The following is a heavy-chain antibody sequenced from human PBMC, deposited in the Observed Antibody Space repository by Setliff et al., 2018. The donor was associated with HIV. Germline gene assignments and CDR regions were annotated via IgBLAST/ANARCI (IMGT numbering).Heavy chain of an antibody. CDR3: ATVVPAAHFDY. D-gene: IGHD2-2*01. CDR2: IYYSGST. CDR1: GGSISSSSYY. Sequence: SETLSLTCTVSGGSISSSSYYWGWIRQPPGKGLEWIGSIYYSGSTYYNPSLKSRVTISVDSSKSQFSLNLSSVTVADTAVYYCATVVPAAHFDYWGQGTLVTVSS. J-gene: IGHJ4*02. V-gene: IGHV4-39*07.